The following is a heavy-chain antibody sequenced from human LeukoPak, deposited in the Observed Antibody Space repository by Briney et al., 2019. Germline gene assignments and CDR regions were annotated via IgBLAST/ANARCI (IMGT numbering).Heavy chain of an antibody. CDR2: IKPDGSEK. CDR1: GFTFSGYS. CDR3: AKDAWSASGSYPVFSFDY. Sequence: GGSLRLSCAASGFTFSGYSMSWVRQAPWKGLEWVANIKPDGSEKYYVNSLKGRFIISRDNGKNSLYLQMNSLRAEDTAVYCCAKDAWSASGSYPVFSFDYWGQGTLVTVSS. J-gene: IGHJ4*02. V-gene: IGHV3-7*03. D-gene: IGHD1-26*01.